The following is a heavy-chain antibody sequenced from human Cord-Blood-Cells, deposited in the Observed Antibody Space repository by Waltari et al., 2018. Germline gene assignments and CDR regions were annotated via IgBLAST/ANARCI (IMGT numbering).Heavy chain of an antibody. CDR2: IRSSRSTI. CDR3: ARDGLYSSSSAEYFQH. V-gene: IGHV3-48*02. D-gene: IGHD6-6*01. J-gene: IGHJ1*01. CDR1: GFTFSSYS. Sequence: EVQLVESGGGLVQPGGSLRLSCAASGFTFSSYSMNCVRHAPGKGLEWVSYIRSSRSTISYADSVKGRFTISRDNAKNSLYLQRNSLRDEDTAVYYCARDGLYSSSSAEYFQHWGQGTLVTVSS.